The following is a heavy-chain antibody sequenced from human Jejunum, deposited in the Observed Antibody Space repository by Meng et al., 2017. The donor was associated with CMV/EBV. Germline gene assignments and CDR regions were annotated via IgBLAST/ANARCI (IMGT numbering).Heavy chain of an antibody. V-gene: IGHV2-5*02. CDR1: SHTSSPVG. D-gene: IGHD1-1*01. CDR3: VRRKDYSGNWNGGSADY. J-gene: IGHJ4*02. CDR2: MYWDDDR. Sequence: SHTSSPVGVGWNRQPTGKALEWLAFMYWDDDRRYNPSLKNRLTVTKDAPKNQVALTMTNMEPADTGTYHCVRRKDYSGNWNGGSADYWGQGALVTVSS.